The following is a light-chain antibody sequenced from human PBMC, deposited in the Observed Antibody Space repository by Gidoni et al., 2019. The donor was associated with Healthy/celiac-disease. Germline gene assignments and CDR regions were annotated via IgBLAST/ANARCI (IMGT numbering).Light chain of an antibody. V-gene: IGKV1-39*01. J-gene: IGKJ4*01. CDR3: QQSYSTPLT. CDR2: AAS. Sequence: DIPMTQSPSSLSASVGDRVTITCLASQSISSYLNWYQQKPGKAPKLLIYAASSLQSGVPSRFSGSGSGTDFTFTISSLQPEDIATYYCQQSYSTPLTFGGGTKVEIK. CDR1: QSISSY.